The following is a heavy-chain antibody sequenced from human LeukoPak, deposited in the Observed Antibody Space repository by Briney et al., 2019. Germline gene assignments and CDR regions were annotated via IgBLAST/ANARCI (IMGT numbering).Heavy chain of an antibody. V-gene: IGHV5-51*01. D-gene: IGHD1-26*01. CDR1: GYSFSSYW. Sequence: GESLKISCQGSGYSFSSYWIGWVRQMPGKGLEWVGIISPGDSETRYSPSFQGQVTISADKSISTAYLQWSSLKASDTAMYYCAAGAVSPADAFDIWGQGTMVTVSS. CDR2: ISPGDSET. J-gene: IGHJ3*02. CDR3: AAGAVSPADAFDI.